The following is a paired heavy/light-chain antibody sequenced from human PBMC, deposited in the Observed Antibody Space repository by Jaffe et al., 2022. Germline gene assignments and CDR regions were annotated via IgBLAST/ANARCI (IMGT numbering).Heavy chain of an antibody. CDR3: ANKDYLASNNYSFDM. CDR1: GFPFSLHG. J-gene: IGHJ3*02. V-gene: IGHV3-30*02. D-gene: IGHD3-16*01. Sequence: QVQLAESGGGVVQPGESLRLSCAASGFPFSLHGMYWLRQAPGKGLEWVAYISYDGRLKTYGDSVRGRFTVSRDNSKSTLYLQMNSLRPEDTAVYYCANKDYLASNNYSFDMWGQGTMVTVSS. CDR2: ISYDGRLK.
Light chain of an antibody. CDR2: EVS. CDR3: ASYAGSNTYV. V-gene: IGLV2-8*01. CDR1: NSDIGGFNY. J-gene: IGLJ1*01. Sequence: QSALTQPPSASGSPGQSVTISCTGTNSDIGGFNYVSWYQQHPGKAPKLMIFEVSKRPSGVPDRFSGSKSGNTASLTVSGLQAEDEADYYCASYAGSNTYVFGTGTKVTVL.